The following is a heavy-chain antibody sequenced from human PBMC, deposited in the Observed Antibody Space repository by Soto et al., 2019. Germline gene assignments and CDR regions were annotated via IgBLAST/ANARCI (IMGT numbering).Heavy chain of an antibody. D-gene: IGHD2-15*01. CDR2: IYYSGST. V-gene: IGHV4-59*01. Sequence: SETLSLTCTVSGGSISSYYWSWIRQPPGKGLEWIGYIYYSGSTNYNPSLKSRVTISVDTSKNQFSLKLSSVTAADTAVYYCARDSCSGGSCYSDWFDPWGQGTLVTVSS. J-gene: IGHJ5*02. CDR1: GGSISSYY. CDR3: ARDSCSGGSCYSDWFDP.